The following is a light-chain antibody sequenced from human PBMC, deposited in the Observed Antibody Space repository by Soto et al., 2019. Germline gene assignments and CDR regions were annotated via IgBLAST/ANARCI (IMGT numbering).Light chain of an antibody. CDR3: LQGTHWPWT. V-gene: IGKV2-30*02. CDR2: EVS. Sequence: DVVMTQSPLFLPVTLGQPASISCRSSQSLIHSDGNTYLSWFQQRPGQSLRRLIYEVSDRDSGVPDRFTGSGSGTDFTLKISRVEAEDVGVYYCLQGTHWPWTFGQGTEVEIK. CDR1: QSLIHSDGNTY. J-gene: IGKJ1*01.